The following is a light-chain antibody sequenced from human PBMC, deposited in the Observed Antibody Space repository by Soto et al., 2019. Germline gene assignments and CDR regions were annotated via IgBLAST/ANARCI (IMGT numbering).Light chain of an antibody. J-gene: IGLJ2*01. CDR2: TNN. V-gene: IGLV1-44*01. CDR3: AAWDDSLYGPV. Sequence: QSVLTQPPSASGTPRPGVTISCSCNSSHIGSNPVNWYQQLPGTAPKLLIYTNNQRPSGVPDRFSGSKSGTSGSLAISGLQSEDEADYYCAAWDDSLYGPVFGGGTKVTVL. CDR1: SSHIGSNP.